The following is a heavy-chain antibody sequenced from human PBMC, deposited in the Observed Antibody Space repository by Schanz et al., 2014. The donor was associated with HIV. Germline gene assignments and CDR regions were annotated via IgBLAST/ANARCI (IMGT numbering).Heavy chain of an antibody. J-gene: IGHJ4*02. CDR3: ASLSSHYFDH. CDR1: GGSMSSGDHS. CDR2: IDHSGST. V-gene: IGHV4-30-2*01. Sequence: QLQLQESGPGLVKPTQTLSLNCVVSGGSMSSGDHSWSWIRLPPGKGLEWIGNIDHSGSTYYNPPLKGRVPIPVAMSKTHFSLKMTSVTAADTAVYYCASLSSHYFDHWGQGTLVTVSS.